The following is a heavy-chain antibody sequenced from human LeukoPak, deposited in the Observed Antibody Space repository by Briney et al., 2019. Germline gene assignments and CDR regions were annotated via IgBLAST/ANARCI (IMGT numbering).Heavy chain of an antibody. CDR1: GYTFTSYG. CDR3: ARARRDGYNSDY. V-gene: IGHV1-18*01. D-gene: IGHD5-24*01. CDR2: ISAYNGNT. Sequence: ASVKVSCKASGYTFTSYGTSWVRQAPGQGLEWMGWISAYNGNTNYAQKLQGRVTMTTDTSTSTAYMELRSLRSDDTAVYYCARARRDGYNSDYWGQGTLVTVSS. J-gene: IGHJ4*02.